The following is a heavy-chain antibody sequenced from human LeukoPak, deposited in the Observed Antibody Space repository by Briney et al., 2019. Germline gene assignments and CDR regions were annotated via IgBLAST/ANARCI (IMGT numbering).Heavy chain of an antibody. CDR2: ISGSGGST. CDR3: AKSMVLELPFYFNY. CDR1: GFTFSSYA. Sequence: QAGGSLRLSCAASGFTFSSYATSWVRQAPGKGLEWVSAISGSGGSTYYADSVKGRFTISRDNSKNTLYLQMNSLRAEDTAVYYCAKSMVLELPFYFNYWGQGTLVTVSS. V-gene: IGHV3-23*01. D-gene: IGHD1-7*01. J-gene: IGHJ4*02.